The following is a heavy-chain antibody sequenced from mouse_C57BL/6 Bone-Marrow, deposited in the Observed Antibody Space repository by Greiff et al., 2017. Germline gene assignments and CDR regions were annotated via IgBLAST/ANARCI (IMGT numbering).Heavy chain of an antibody. D-gene: IGHD1-1*01. J-gene: IGHJ2*01. CDR3: AKWYYFGSTFGY. Sequence: VKLQESGAELVRPGASVKLSCKASGYTFTDYYINWVKQRPGQGLEWIAKIYPGRGNTYYNEKFKGKATLPADKSSSTAYMQLSSLTSADSAVYFSAKWYYFGSTFGYWGQGTTLTVSS. CDR1: GYTFTDYY. V-gene: IGHV1-76*01. CDR2: IYPGRGNT.